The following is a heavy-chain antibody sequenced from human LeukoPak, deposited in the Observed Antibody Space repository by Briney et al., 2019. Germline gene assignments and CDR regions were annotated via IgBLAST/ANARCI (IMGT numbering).Heavy chain of an antibody. J-gene: IGHJ4*02. CDR1: GFTVSSNY. V-gene: IGHV3-53*01. D-gene: IGHD2-15*01. CDR2: IYSGGST. Sequence: GGSLRLSCAASGFTVSSNYMSWVRQAPGKGLEWVSVIYSGGSTYYADSVKGRFTISRDNSKNTLYLQMNSLRAEDTAVYYCANLGYCSGGSCYVFEYWGQGTLVAVSS. CDR3: ANLGYCSGGSCYVFEY.